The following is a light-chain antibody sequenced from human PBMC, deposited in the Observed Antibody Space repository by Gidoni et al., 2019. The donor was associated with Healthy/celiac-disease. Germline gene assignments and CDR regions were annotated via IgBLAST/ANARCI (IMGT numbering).Light chain of an antibody. Sequence: DIQMTQSPSSLSASVGDRVTITCQASQSISSYLNWYQQKPGKALKLLIYAASSLQSGVPSRFSGSGSGTDFTLTISSLQPEDFATYYCQQSYSTPRTFGQGTRLEIK. CDR1: QSISSY. CDR3: QQSYSTPRT. J-gene: IGKJ5*01. CDR2: AAS. V-gene: IGKV1-39*01.